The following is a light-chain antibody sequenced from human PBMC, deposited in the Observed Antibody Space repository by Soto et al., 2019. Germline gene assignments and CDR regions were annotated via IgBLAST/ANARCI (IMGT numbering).Light chain of an antibody. Sequence: EIVLTQSPGTLALSPGEGATLSCRASQSVSKYLAWYQQKPGQAPRLLIYGASSRATGIPDSFSGSGSGTDFTLTISRLEPEDFALYYCQQYGGSPHTFGQGTKVEIK. CDR3: QQYGGSPHT. V-gene: IGKV3-20*01. J-gene: IGKJ1*01. CDR1: QSVSKY. CDR2: GAS.